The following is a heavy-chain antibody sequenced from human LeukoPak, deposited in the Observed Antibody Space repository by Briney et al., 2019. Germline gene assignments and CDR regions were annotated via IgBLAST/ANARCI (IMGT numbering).Heavy chain of an antibody. CDR3: ARGRGSLTY. V-gene: IGHV4-59*01. CDR1: GSSISLYY. J-gene: IGHJ4*02. D-gene: IGHD3-10*01. CDR2: FYDTRSP. Sequence: SETLSLTCTVSGSSISLYYWSWIRQPPGKGLEWIGYFYDTRSPKYNPSLERRVTISVDMSRNQFSLNLTSVTAADTAVYYCARGRGSLTYWGQGTLATVSS.